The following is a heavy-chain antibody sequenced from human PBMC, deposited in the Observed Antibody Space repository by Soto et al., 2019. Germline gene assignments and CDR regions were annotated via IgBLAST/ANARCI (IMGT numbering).Heavy chain of an antibody. D-gene: IGHD3-3*01. Sequence: PSETLSLTCTVSGCSVSSGSYYWSWIRQPPGKGLEWIGYVYYIGTTNYNPSLKSRVTISVATSNNQFSLKLRSVTAADTAVYYCARYGTYYFFSLGGPFYGMDFSCQGTLVSVFS. V-gene: IGHV4-61*01. CDR2: VYYIGTT. CDR3: ARYGTYYFFSLGGPFYGMDF. CDR1: GCSVSSGSYY. J-gene: IGHJ6*02.